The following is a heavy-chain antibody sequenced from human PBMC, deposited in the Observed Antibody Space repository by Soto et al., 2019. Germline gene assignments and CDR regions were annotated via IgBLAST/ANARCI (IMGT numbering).Heavy chain of an antibody. CDR3: ARFSGGSYNTYYFYYGMDV. V-gene: IGHV1-18*04. CDR2: ISAYNGNT. J-gene: IGHJ6*02. D-gene: IGHD2-15*01. CDR1: AYTFTSYG. Sequence: ASVKVSCKASAYTFTSYGISWVRQATGQGLDWMGWISAYNGNTKYAQDLQGRVTMTTDTSTSTAYMEQRSLRSDDTAMYYCARFSGGSYNTYYFYYGMDVLGQGTTVTVSS.